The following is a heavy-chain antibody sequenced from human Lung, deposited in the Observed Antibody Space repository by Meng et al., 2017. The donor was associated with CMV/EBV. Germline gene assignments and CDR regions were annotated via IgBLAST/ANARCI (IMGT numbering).Heavy chain of an antibody. CDR2: ISWNSGSI. J-gene: IGHJ4*02. D-gene: IGHD2-15*01. V-gene: IGHV3-9*01. CDR1: GFTFDDHA. Sequence: GGSLRLXCAASGFTFDDHAMHWVRQAPGKGLELVSGISWNSGSIVYADTVKGRFTISRDNAKNSLYLQMNSLRPEDTALYYCAKDRKMGWGGWFAYFDYWGQGTXVTVDS. CDR3: AKDRKMGWGGWFAYFDY.